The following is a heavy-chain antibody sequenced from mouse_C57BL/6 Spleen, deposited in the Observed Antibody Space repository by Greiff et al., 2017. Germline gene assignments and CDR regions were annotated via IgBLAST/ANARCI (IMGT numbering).Heavy chain of an antibody. CDR1: GYTFTSYW. CDR3: ARGGVWYQFAY. V-gene: IGHV1-55*01. D-gene: IGHD2-10*02. CDR2: IYPGSGRT. Sequence: VQLQESGAELVKPGASVKMSCKADGYTFTSYWITWVKQRPGQGLEWIGDIYPGSGRTNYKEKFKSEATLTVDTTSSTAYMQLSSLKSEGTAVYYCARGGVWYQFAYWGQGTLVTVSA. J-gene: IGHJ3*01.